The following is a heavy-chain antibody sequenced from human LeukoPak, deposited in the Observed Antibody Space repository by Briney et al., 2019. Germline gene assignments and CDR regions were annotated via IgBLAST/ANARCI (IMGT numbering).Heavy chain of an antibody. J-gene: IGHJ4*02. CDR2: ISYSGST. CDR3: ARDRSSFDY. CDR1: SGSISGYY. V-gene: IGHV4-59*12. Sequence: SETLSLTCTVSSGSISGYYWSWIRQPPGKGLEWVGYISYSGSTNYNPSLKSRVTISVDTSKNQFSLKLSSVTAADTAVYYCARDRSSFDYWGQGTLVTVSS.